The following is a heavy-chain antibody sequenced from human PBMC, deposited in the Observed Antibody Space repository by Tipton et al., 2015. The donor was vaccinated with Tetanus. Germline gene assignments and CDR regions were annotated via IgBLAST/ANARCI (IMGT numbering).Heavy chain of an antibody. CDR3: ARVAGGSGY. V-gene: IGHV4-61*01. Sequence: TLSLTCTLSGDSITRGPYYWSWIRQSPGKGLEWMGHVHKNGSTNYNTSLKSRLTMSSDTYKNQFSLRRASVLSADTAVVFCARVAGGSGYWGQGALVTGSS. CDR2: VHKNGST. D-gene: IGHD2-8*02. J-gene: IGHJ4*02. CDR1: GDSITRGPYY.